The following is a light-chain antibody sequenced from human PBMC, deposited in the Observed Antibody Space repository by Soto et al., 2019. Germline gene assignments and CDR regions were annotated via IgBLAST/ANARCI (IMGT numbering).Light chain of an antibody. V-gene: IGKV3-11*01. CDR1: QSVSSY. CDR3: QQRSNWPPT. J-gene: IGKJ5*01. CDR2: DAS. Sequence: EILLTQSPATLSLSPGERPTLSCRASQSVSSYLAWYQQKPGQAPRLLIYDASNRATGIPARFSGSGYGTDFNLTISSLETEDFAVYYCQQRSNWPPTFGQGTRLEIK.